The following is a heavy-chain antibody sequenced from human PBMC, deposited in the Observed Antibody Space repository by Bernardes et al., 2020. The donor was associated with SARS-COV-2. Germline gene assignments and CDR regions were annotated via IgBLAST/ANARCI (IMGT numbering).Heavy chain of an antibody. J-gene: IGHJ6*02. CDR3: AKLPRFGESLKAV. CDR1: GFTFDYCD. V-gene: IGHV3-9*01. D-gene: IGHD3-10*01. Sequence: SLRLSCSASGFTFDYCDIHWVRQAPGTGLEGVSCIRWTSVSIGYADSVKGRFTISIDNAKNSLYLKMNSLRAEDTGLYYCAKLPRFGESLKAVWGQGTKVTVS. CDR2: IRWTSVSI.